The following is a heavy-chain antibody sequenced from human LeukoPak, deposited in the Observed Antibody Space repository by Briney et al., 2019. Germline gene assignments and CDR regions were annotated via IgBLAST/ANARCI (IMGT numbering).Heavy chain of an antibody. CDR2: ILRKTEGGTI. D-gene: IGHD2-21*01. CDR1: GFTFSNAW. CDR3: ATGDSPSYYYYYMDV. V-gene: IGHV3-15*01. Sequence: GGSLRLSCAASGFTFSNAWMSWVRQAPGKGLEWVGRILRKTEGGTIDYAAPVKGRFTISRDDSKNTLYLQMNSLKTEDTAVYYCATGDSPSYYYYYMDVWGKGTRSPSP. J-gene: IGHJ6*03.